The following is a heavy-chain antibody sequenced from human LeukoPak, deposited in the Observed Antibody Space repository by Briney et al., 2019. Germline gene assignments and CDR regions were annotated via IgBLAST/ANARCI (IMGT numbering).Heavy chain of an antibody. CDR1: GYTFTSYG. CDR3: ARVVRGSGWYQYFSRFDP. J-gene: IGHJ5*02. CDR2: ISAYNGNT. V-gene: IGHV1-18*01. D-gene: IGHD6-19*01. Sequence: GASVKVSCKASGYTFTSYGISWVRQAPGQGLEWMGWISAYNGNTNYAQKLQGRVTMTADTSTSTAYMELRSLRSDDTAVYYCARVVRGSGWYQYFSRFDPWGQGTLVTVSS.